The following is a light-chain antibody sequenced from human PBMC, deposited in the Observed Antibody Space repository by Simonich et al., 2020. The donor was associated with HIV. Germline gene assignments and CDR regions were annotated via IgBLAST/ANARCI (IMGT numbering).Light chain of an antibody. CDR1: QGISSY. V-gene: IGKV1-8*01. J-gene: IGKJ4*01. CDR2: TAS. CDR3: QQSYVTLLT. Sequence: AIRMTQSPSSLSASTGDRVTITCRASQGISSYLAWYQQKPGKAPNLLIYTASTLQSGVPSRFSGDGSGTDFTLTITSLQPEDFATYYCQQSYVTLLTFGGGTKVEIK.